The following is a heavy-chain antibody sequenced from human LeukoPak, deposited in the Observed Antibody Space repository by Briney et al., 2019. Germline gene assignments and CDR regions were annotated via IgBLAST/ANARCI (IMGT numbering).Heavy chain of an antibody. V-gene: IGHV1-18*01. D-gene: IGHD4-17*01. CDR2: ISAYNGNT. Sequence: ASVKVSCKASGYTFTSYGISWVRQAPGQGLEWMGWISAYNGNTNYAQKLQGRVTMTTETSTSTAYMELRSLRSDDTAVYYCARVRNDYGDYMGVGDYWGQGTLVTVSS. CDR3: ARVRNDYGDYMGVGDY. J-gene: IGHJ4*02. CDR1: GYTFTSYG.